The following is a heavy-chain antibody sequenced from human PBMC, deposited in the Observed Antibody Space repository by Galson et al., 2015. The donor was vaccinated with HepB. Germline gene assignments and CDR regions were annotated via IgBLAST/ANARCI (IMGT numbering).Heavy chain of an antibody. CDR2: ISAHNGNT. Sequence: SVKVSCKASGYTFPNFGISWVRQAPGQGLEWMGWISAHNGNTNYAQIIQGRVTMTADTSTTTAYMELRSLRSDDTAVYYCARVGAAAGFLGDWGQGTLVTVSS. CDR1: GYTFPNFG. D-gene: IGHD6-13*01. CDR3: ARVGAAAGFLGD. V-gene: IGHV1-18*01. J-gene: IGHJ4*02.